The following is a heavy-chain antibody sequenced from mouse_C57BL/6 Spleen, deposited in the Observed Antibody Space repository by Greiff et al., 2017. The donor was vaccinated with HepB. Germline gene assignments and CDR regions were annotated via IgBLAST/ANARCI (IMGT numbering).Heavy chain of an antibody. CDR3: ARSLYDYEGYWYFDV. Sequence: QVQLQQPGAELVRPGSSVKLSCKASGYTFTSYWMHWVKQRPIQGLEWIGNIDPSDSETHYNQKFKDKATLTVDKSSSTAYMQLSSLTSEDSAVYSCARSLYDYEGYWYFDVWGTGTTVTVSS. V-gene: IGHV1-52*01. J-gene: IGHJ1*03. CDR1: GYTFTSYW. D-gene: IGHD2-4*01. CDR2: IDPSDSET.